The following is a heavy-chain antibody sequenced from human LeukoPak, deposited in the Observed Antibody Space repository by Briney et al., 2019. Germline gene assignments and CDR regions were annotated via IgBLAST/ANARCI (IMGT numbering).Heavy chain of an antibody. D-gene: IGHD3-22*01. V-gene: IGHV3-7*04. Sequence: GGSLRLSCAASGLTFTNYWMSWVRQAPGKGLEWVANIKQDGSEKHCVDSVKGRFTISRDNAKNSLFLQMNSLRAEDTAVYYCARGEYYYDGGYWGQGTLVTVSS. CDR3: ARGEYYYDGGY. CDR1: GLTFTNYW. CDR2: IKQDGSEK. J-gene: IGHJ4*02.